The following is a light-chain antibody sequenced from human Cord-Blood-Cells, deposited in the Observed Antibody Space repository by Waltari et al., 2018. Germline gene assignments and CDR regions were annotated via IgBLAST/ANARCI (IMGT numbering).Light chain of an antibody. V-gene: IGKV4-1*01. CDR3: QQYYSTPWP. CDR1: QSVLYSSNNKNY. CDR2: WAS. Sequence: DIVMTQSPESLAVSLGERATINCKSSQSVLYSSNNKNYLAWYQQKTGQPPKLLIYWASTRESGVPDRFSGSGSGTDFTLTISSLQAEDVAVYYCQQYYSTPWPFGQGTKVEIK. J-gene: IGKJ1*01.